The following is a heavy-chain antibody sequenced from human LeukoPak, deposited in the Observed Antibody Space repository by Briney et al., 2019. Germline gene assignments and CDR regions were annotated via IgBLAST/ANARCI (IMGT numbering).Heavy chain of an antibody. J-gene: IGHJ6*02. CDR3: AEVAATSYYYYYGMDV. CDR1: GFTFSSYA. CDR2: ISYDGSNK. V-gene: IGHV3-30*04. Sequence: GRSLRLSCAASGFTFSSYAMHWVRQAPGKGLEWVAVISYDGSNKYYADSVKGRFTISRDNSKNTLYLQMNSLRAEDTAVYYCAEVAATSYYYYYGMDVWGQGTTVTVSS. D-gene: IGHD2-15*01.